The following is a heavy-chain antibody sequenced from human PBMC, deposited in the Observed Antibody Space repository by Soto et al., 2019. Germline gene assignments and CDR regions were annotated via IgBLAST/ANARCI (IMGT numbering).Heavy chain of an antibody. D-gene: IGHD2-15*01. CDR2: IWYDGSNK. V-gene: IGHV3-33*01. CDR3: ARWGCSGSNCNLNQRSFDL. J-gene: IGHJ4*02. Sequence: QVQLVESGGGVVQPGRSLRLSCAASGFIFNEYGMHWVRQAPGKGLEWVAVIWYDGSNKYYADSGRGRFTFSRDNSRNTMSLQKNGLRVEDTAIYYCARWGCSGSNCNLNQRSFDLWGQGTLVTVSS. CDR1: GFIFNEYG.